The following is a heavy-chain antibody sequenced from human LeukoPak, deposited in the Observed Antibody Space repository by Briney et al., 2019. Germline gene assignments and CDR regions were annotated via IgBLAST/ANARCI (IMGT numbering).Heavy chain of an antibody. J-gene: IGHJ4*02. D-gene: IGHD5-12*01. CDR3: ARNIGGYSGYDLEGFDY. CDR1: GGSISSGGYY. V-gene: IGHV4-39*01. Sequence: SETLSLTCTVSGGSISSGGYYWSWIRQHPGKGLEWIGSIYYRGGAYYNPSLKSRVTISVDTSKNQFSLKLSSVTAADAAVYYCARNIGGYSGYDLEGFDYWGQGTLVTVSS. CDR2: IYYRGGA.